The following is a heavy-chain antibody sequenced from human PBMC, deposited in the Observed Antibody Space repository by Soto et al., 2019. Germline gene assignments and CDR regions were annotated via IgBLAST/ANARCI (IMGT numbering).Heavy chain of an antibody. Sequence: EVQLLESGGGLVQPGGSLRLSCAASGLTFSNYALTWVRQAPGKGLEWVSAISGSGVRTEYADSVKGRFTISRDNSKNTLDLQMNSLRAEDTAVYYCAKDPNGDHIGAFDMWGHGTMVTISS. D-gene: IGHD4-17*01. CDR1: GLTFSNYA. V-gene: IGHV3-23*01. J-gene: IGHJ3*02. CDR3: AKDPNGDHIGAFDM. CDR2: ISGSGVRT.